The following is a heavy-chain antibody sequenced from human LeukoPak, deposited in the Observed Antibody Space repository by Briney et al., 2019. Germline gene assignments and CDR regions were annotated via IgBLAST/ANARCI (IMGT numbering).Heavy chain of an antibody. CDR1: GGSISSYS. V-gene: IGHV4-59*08. CDR2: IYYSGST. D-gene: IGHD6-13*01. CDR3: ARRYSSSASFFDY. J-gene: IGHJ4*02. Sequence: SETLSLTCTVSGGSISSYSWSWIRQPPGKGLEWIGYIYYSGSTNYNPTLKSRVTISVDTSKNQFSLKLSSVTAADTAVYYCARRYSSSASFFDYWGQGTLVTVSS.